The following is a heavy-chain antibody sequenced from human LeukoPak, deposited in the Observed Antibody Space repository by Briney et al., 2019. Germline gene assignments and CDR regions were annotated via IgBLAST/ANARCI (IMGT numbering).Heavy chain of an antibody. V-gene: IGHV3-11*01. J-gene: IGHJ4*02. CDR3: ARVNGTYCLDY. D-gene: IGHD1-26*01. CDR2: ISTSGGTI. CDR1: GFTFSDYY. Sequence: GGSLRLSCAASGFTFSDYYLSWIRQPPGKGLEWVSYISTSGGTIYYADSVKGRFTISRDSATNSLYLQMNSLRAEDTAVYFCARVNGTYCLDYWGQGTLVTVSS.